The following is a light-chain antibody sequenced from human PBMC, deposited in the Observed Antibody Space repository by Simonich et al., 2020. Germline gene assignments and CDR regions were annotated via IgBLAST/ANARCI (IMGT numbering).Light chain of an antibody. Sequence: QSALIQPASVSGSPGQSITISCTGTSSEVGGYNYVSWYQQHPGQAPKLMIYDVSTRPSGVSNRFSGSKSGNTASLSISGLQAEDEADYYCSSYTSSSTWVFGGGTKLTVL. CDR3: SSYTSSSTWV. CDR2: DVS. V-gene: IGLV2-14*01. J-gene: IGLJ3*02. CDR1: SSEVGGYNY.